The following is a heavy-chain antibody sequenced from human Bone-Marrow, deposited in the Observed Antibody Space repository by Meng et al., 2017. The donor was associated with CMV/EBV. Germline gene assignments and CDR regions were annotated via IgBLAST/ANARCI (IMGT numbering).Heavy chain of an antibody. J-gene: IGHJ6*02. CDR2: INSDGSST. Sequence: GGSLRLSCAASGFTFSSYWMHWVRQAPGKGLVWVSRINSDGSSTSYADSVKGRFTISRDNAKNTLYLQMNSLRAEDTAVYYCARRESYQQGYGMDVWGQGTTVTVSS. D-gene: IGHD2-2*01. CDR1: GFTFSSYW. V-gene: IGHV3-74*01. CDR3: ARRESYQQGYGMDV.